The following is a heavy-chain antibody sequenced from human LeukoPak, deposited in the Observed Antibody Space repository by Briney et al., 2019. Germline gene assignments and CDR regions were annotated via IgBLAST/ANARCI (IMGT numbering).Heavy chain of an antibody. CDR1: GGTFSSYA. CDR2: IIPIFGTA. J-gene: IGHJ3*02. V-gene: IGHV1-69*01. D-gene: IGHD4-17*01. CDR3: ARTTTGPRPGAFDI. Sequence: GSSVKVSCKASGGTFSSYAISWVRQAPGQGLEWMGGIIPIFGTANYAQKFQGRVTITADESTSTAYMELSSLRSEDTAVYYCARTTTGPRPGAFDILGQGTIVTGSS.